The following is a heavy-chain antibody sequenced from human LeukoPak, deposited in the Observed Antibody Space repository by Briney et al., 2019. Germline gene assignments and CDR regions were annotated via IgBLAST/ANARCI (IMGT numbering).Heavy chain of an antibody. D-gene: IGHD5-18*01. CDR1: GGSISSYY. J-gene: IGHJ4*02. V-gene: IGHV4-59*08. CDR3: SSGYSPHGGTY. Sequence: PSETLSFTCTISGGSISSYYWTWIRQPPGKRLEWIGYIFYTGDTKYTPSLKSRVTISLDTSKNQFSLRLSSVTAADTAVYFCSSGYSPHGGTYWGQGTLVTVSS. CDR2: IFYTGDT.